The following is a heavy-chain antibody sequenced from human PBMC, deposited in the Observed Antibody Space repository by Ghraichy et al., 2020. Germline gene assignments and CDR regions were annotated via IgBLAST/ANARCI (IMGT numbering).Heavy chain of an antibody. D-gene: IGHD3-3*01. V-gene: IGHV4-59*11. J-gene: IGHJ5*02. CDR2: MYDTGSP. CDR3: ARGGGRRFLGP. Sequence: SETLSLTCTVSGVSISGHYWSWVRQPPGKGLEWIAYMYDTGSPNYNPSLKNRVTMSIDTSKSHLSLKLFSVSVADTVVYFCARGGGRRFLGPWGQGTLITVSS. CDR1: GVSISGHY.